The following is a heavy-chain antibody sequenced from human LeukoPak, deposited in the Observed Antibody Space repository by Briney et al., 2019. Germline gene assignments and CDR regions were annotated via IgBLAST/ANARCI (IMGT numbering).Heavy chain of an antibody. Sequence: AQTLSLTCTVSGCSISSGDYSWSWIRQPPGTGLEWIGYIYYSGSTYYNPSLKSRLTISVDTSKNQFSLKLSSVTAAATAVYYCARGGRAAAFDYWGQGTLVTVSS. D-gene: IGHD2-15*01. J-gene: IGHJ4*02. CDR2: IYYSGST. V-gene: IGHV4-30-4*01. CDR3: ARGGRAAAFDY. CDR1: GCSISSGDYS.